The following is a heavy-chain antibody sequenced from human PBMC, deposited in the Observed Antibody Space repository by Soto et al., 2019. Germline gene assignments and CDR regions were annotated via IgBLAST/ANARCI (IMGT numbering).Heavy chain of an antibody. CDR2: ISGSGGTT. CDR1: GFTFSKYA. D-gene: IGHD3-22*01. Sequence: EVQLLESGGGLVQPGGSLRLSCAASGFTFSKYALSWVRQAPGKGLEWVSAISGSGGTTHYADSVKGRVTISRDNSKDTVFLQMNSLRAEDTAVYSCAKYYYDRSGSPLAFDYWGQGTLVIVSP. V-gene: IGHV3-23*01. CDR3: AKYYYDRSGSPLAFDY. J-gene: IGHJ4*02.